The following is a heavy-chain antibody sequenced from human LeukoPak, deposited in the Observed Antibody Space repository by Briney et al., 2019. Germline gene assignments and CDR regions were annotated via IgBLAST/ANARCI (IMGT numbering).Heavy chain of an antibody. D-gene: IGHD2-15*01. V-gene: IGHV4-61*02. Sequence: PSETLSLTCTVSGGSISSGSDYWSWIRQPAGKGLEWIGRIYTSGSTNYNPSLKSRVTISVDTSKNQFSLKLSYVPAADTAVYYCARARSGLSGWFDPWGQGTLVTVSS. CDR3: ARARSGLSGWFDP. J-gene: IGHJ5*02. CDR2: IYTSGST. CDR1: GGSISSGSDY.